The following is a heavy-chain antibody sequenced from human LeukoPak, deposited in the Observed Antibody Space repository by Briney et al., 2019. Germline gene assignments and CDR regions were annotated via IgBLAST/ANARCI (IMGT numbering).Heavy chain of an antibody. V-gene: IGHV3-13*01. CDR3: ARYGEDGMDV. D-gene: IGHD3-10*01. J-gene: IGHJ6*02. Sequence: SVKGRFTISRENAKNSLYLQMNSLRAGDTAVYYCARYGEDGMDVWGQGTTVTVSS.